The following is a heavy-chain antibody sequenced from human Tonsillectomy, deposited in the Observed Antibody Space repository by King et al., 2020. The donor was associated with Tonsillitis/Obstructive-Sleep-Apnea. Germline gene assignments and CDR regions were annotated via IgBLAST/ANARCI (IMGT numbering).Heavy chain of an antibody. CDR1: GFTFSSYG. CDR2: IWYDGSNK. CDR3: ARDPIDFWSGYPFDY. D-gene: IGHD3-3*01. V-gene: IGHV3-33*01. Sequence: VQLVESGGGVVQPGRSLRLSWAASGFTFSSYGMHWVRQAPGKGLEWVAVIWYDGSNKYYADSVKGRFTISRDNSKNTLYLQMNSLRAEDTAVYYCARDPIDFWSGYPFDYWGQGTLVTVSS. J-gene: IGHJ4*02.